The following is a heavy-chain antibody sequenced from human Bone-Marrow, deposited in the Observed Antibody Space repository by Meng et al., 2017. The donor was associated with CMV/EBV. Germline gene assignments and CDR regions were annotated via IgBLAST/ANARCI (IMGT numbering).Heavy chain of an antibody. Sequence: GESLKISCAASGFTFSSYGMHWVRQAPGKGLEWVAVISYDGSNKYYADSVKGRFTISRDNSKNTLYLQMNSLRAEDTAVYYCARDEAQRASYYYYYGMDVRGQGTTVTVSS. CDR2: ISYDGSNK. J-gene: IGHJ6*02. V-gene: IGHV3-30*19. CDR1: GFTFSSYG. CDR3: ARDEAQRASYYYYYGMDV.